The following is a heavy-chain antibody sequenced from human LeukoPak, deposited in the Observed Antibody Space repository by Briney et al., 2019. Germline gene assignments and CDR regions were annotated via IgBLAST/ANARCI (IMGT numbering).Heavy chain of an antibody. Sequence: GASVKVSCKASGYRFSDYYIHWVRQAPGQGLEWMGWINPNSGGTNYAQKFQGRVTMTRDTSISTAYTELNSLRSDDTAVYYCARGGHDSSGYYRLDYWGQGTLVTVSS. D-gene: IGHD3-22*01. V-gene: IGHV1-2*02. J-gene: IGHJ4*02. CDR3: ARGGHDSSGYYRLDY. CDR2: INPNSGGT. CDR1: GYRFSDYY.